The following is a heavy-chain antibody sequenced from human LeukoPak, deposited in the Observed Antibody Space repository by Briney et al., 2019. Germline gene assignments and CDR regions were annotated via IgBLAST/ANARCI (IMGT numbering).Heavy chain of an antibody. D-gene: IGHD4-17*01. Sequence: GGSLRLSCAASGFTFSSYAMHWVRQAPGKGLEWVAVISYDGSNKYYADSVKGRFTISRDNSKNTLYLQMNSLRAEDTAVYYCARDRIMTTVTTGGYWGQGTLVTVSS. CDR1: GFTFSSYA. CDR2: ISYDGSNK. CDR3: ARDRIMTTVTTGGY. V-gene: IGHV3-30-3*01. J-gene: IGHJ4*02.